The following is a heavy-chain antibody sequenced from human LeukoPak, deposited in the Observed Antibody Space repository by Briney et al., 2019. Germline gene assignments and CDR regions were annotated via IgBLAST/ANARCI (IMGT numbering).Heavy chain of an antibody. CDR1: GFTFSDYY. CDR2: ITNSVSIL. Sequence: GGSLRLSCAASGFTFSDYYMTWIRQAPGKGLERVAYITNSVSILYYADSVKGRFTISRDNAKNSLFLQMNSLRAEDTAVYYCARDGSRSWSLNTWFDPWGQGTQVTVSS. CDR3: ARDGSRSWSLNTWFDP. D-gene: IGHD6-13*01. J-gene: IGHJ5*02. V-gene: IGHV3-11*04.